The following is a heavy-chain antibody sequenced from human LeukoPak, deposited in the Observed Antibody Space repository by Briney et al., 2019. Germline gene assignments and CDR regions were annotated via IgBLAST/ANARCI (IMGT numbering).Heavy chain of an antibody. CDR2: MNPNSGNT. Sequence: ASVKVSCKASGYTFTSYDINWVRQATGQGLEWMGRMNPNSGNTAYAQKFQGRVTMTRNTSTRTAYMELSSLRSEDTAVYYCARVGSNWYNYFDPWGQGTQVTVSS. V-gene: IGHV1-8*01. J-gene: IGHJ5*02. CDR1: GYTFTSYD. D-gene: IGHD6-13*01. CDR3: ARVGSNWYNYFDP.